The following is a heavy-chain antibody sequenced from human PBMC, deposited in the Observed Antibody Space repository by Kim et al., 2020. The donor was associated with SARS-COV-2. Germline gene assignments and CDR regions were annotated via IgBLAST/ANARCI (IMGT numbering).Heavy chain of an antibody. CDR2: ISGSGGST. CDR3: NRGIVVVAAVDY. Sequence: GGSLRLSCAASGFTFSSYAMSWVRQAPGKGLEWVSAISGSGGSTYYADSVKGRFTISRDNSKNTLYLQMNSLRAEDTAVYYCNRGIVVVAAVDYWGQGTLVTVSS. V-gene: IGHV3-23*01. D-gene: IGHD2-15*01. J-gene: IGHJ4*02. CDR1: GFTFSSYA.